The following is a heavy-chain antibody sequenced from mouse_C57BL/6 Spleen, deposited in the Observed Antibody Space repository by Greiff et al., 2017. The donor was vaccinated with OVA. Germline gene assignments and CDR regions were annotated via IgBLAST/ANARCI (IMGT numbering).Heavy chain of an antibody. CDR1: GYAFSSYW. V-gene: IGHV1-80*01. CDR2: IYPGDGDT. J-gene: IGHJ2*01. CDR3: ARRLTVYFDY. Sequence: VKLMESGAELVKPGASVKISCKASGYAFSSYWMNWVKQRPGKGLEWIGQIYPGDGDTNYNGKFKGKATLTADKSSSTAYMQLSSLTSEDSAVYFCARRLTVYFDYWGQGTTLTVSS. D-gene: IGHD1-1*01.